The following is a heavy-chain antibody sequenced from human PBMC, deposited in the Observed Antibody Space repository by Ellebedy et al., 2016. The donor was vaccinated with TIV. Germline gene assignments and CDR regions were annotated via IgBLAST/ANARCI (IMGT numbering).Heavy chain of an antibody. V-gene: IGHV3-66*01. CDR1: GFTVSNNY. CDR3: ARDPRAYYYHIRGDGEGS. Sequence: GESLKISCAAFGFTVSNNYMNWVRQAPGKGLEWVSLIYRGGSTYYADSVKGRFTISSDNLKNTLYLQMNSLRVEDTAVYYCARDPRAYYYHIRGDGEGSWGPGTLVTVSS. J-gene: IGHJ5*02. CDR2: IYRGGST. D-gene: IGHD3-22*01.